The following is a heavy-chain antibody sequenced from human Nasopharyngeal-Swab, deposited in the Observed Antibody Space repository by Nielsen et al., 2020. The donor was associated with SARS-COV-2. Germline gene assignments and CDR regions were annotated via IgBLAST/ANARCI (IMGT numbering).Heavy chain of an antibody. V-gene: IGHV3-23*01. J-gene: IGHJ5*02. CDR2: ITDAGGRT. D-gene: IGHD4-17*01. Sequence: GESLKISCAASGFTFSSYAMSWVRQTPGKGLEWVSSITDAGGRTHYADSVKGRFTISRDNPKNTLYVQMNSLRVADTAIYYCAKGDSGDYTGNWFDPWCQGTLVTVSS. CDR1: GFTFSSYA. CDR3: AKGDSGDYTGNWFDP.